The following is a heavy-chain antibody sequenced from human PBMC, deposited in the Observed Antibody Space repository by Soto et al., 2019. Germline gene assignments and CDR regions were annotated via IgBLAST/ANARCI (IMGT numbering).Heavy chain of an antibody. J-gene: IGHJ6*03. V-gene: IGHV4-59*08. CDR3: ARGIAADFRTFDYYMDV. D-gene: IGHD6-25*01. CDR2: IYYSGST. Sequence: LSLTCTVCGGSISSYYWSWIRQPPGKGLEWIGYIYYSGSTNYNPSLKSRVTISVDTSKNQFSLKLSSVTAADTAVYYCARGIAADFRTFDYYMDVWGKGTTVTVSS. CDR1: GGSISSYY.